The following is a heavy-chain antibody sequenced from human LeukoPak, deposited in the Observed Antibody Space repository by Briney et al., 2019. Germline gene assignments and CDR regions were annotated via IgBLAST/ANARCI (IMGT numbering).Heavy chain of an antibody. Sequence: GRSLRLSCAASGFTFSNYGMHWVRQAPGKGLEWVALIWYDGSDKYYADSVKGRFTISRDNSKSTLYLQMNSLRAEDTAVYYCARGNYDSSGSFDYWGQGTLVTASS. CDR1: GFTFSNYG. CDR2: IWYDGSDK. J-gene: IGHJ4*02. V-gene: IGHV3-33*01. D-gene: IGHD3-22*01. CDR3: ARGNYDSSGSFDY.